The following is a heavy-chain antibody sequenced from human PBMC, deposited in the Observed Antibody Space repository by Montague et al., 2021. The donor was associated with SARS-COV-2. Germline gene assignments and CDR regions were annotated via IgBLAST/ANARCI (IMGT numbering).Heavy chain of an antibody. D-gene: IGHD3-16*01. CDR3: ARSGGVYDYVWGSYLRRFTNYGMDV. CDR1: GGSISSYY. V-gene: IGHV4-59*01. CDR2: IYYSGST. J-gene: IGHJ6*02. Sequence: SETLSLTCTVSGGSISSYYWSWIRQPPGKGLEWIGYIYYSGSTNYNPSLKSLVTISVDTSKNQFSLKLSSVTAADTAVYYCARSGGVYDYVWGSYLRRFTNYGMDVWGQGTMVTISS.